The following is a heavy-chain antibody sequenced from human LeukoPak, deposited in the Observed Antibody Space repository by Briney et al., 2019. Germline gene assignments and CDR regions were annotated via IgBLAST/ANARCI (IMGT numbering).Heavy chain of an antibody. V-gene: IGHV5-51*01. D-gene: IGHD7-27*01. Sequence: GESLKISCEASGXSFSNFWSGWVRQMPGKGLEWMGFTYPDDSDTRYSPSFQGHRTISADKSITTAYLQWSSLAASDTALYYCARRGPANWGPYGYWGQGTLVTVSS. CDR2: TYPDDSDT. CDR1: GXSFSNFW. CDR3: ARRGPANWGPYGY. J-gene: IGHJ4*02.